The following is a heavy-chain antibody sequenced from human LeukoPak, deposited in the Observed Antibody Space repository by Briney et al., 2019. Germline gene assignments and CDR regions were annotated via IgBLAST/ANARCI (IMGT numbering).Heavy chain of an antibody. CDR2: IIPIIGIT. J-gene: IGHJ5*02. CDR1: GGTFSSYA. D-gene: IGHD4-17*01. CDR3: ARHDYGDYGPEGWFDP. Sequence: SVTVSCKASGGTFSSYAISWVRQAPGQGLEWMGRIIPIIGITSYEQKFQGRVTITADKSTSTAYMDLSSLRSEDTAVYYCARHDYGDYGPEGWFDPWGQGTLVTVSS. V-gene: IGHV1-69*10.